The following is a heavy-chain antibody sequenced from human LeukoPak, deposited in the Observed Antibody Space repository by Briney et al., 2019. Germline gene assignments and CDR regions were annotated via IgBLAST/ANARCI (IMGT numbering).Heavy chain of an antibody. V-gene: IGHV1-18*01. CDR2: ISAYNGNT. J-gene: IGHJ6*02. CDR1: GYTFTSYG. CDR3: ARLAGYSYYYYYGMDV. D-gene: IGHD3-9*01. Sequence: ASVKVSCKASGYTFTSYGISWVRQAPGQGLAWMGWISAYNGNTNYAQKLQGRVTMTTDTSTSTAYMELRSLRSDDTAVYYCARLAGYSYYYYYGMDVWGQGTTVTVSS.